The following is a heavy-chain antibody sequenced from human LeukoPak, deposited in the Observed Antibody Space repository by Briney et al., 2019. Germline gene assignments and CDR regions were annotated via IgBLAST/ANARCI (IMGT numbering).Heavy chain of an antibody. CDR1: GGSISSYY. CDR2: IYYSGST. V-gene: IGHV4-59*01. CDR3: ARATRDFCSGSFDY. J-gene: IGHJ4*02. Sequence: PSETLSLTCTVSGGSISSYYWSWIRQPPGKGLEWIGYIYYSGSTNYNPSLKSRVTISIDTSKNQFSLKMSSLTAADTAVYYCARATRDFCSGSFDYWGQGTLVTVSS. D-gene: IGHD3-3*01.